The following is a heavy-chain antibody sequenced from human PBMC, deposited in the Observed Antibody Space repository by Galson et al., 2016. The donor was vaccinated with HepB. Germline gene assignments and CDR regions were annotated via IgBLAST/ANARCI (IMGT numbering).Heavy chain of an antibody. Sequence: SETLSLTCAVSGGPISGHYWWSWIRQSPGKGLEWIGESFHSGSTNYNPSLKSRVIISIDRSRNYFSLNLTSVTAADTAVYYCAREILPGSSSSGFDPWGQGTLVTVSS. J-gene: IGHJ5*02. D-gene: IGHD3-3*01. CDR1: GGPISGHYW. CDR3: AREILPGSSSSGFDP. CDR2: SFHSGST. V-gene: IGHV4-4*02.